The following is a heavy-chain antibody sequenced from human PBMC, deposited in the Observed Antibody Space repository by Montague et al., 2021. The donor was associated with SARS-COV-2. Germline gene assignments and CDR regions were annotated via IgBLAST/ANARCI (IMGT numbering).Heavy chain of an antibody. D-gene: IGHD3-10*01. CDR3: ATYGSGTKDAALDI. Sequence: SETLSLTCTVSGGSISNHYWSWIRQPPGKGLEWIAFYSGNTNYNPSLKSRVTISVDTSKNQFYLKLSSVTAADTAVDYCATYGSGTKDAALDIWGQGTMVTVSS. CDR2: YSGNT. CDR1: GGSISNHY. J-gene: IGHJ3*02. V-gene: IGHV4-59*11.